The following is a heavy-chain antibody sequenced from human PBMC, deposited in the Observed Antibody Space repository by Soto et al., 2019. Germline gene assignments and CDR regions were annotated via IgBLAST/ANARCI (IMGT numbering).Heavy chain of an antibody. CDR3: TTDPSSSWYFGVGDY. J-gene: IGHJ4*02. D-gene: IGHD6-13*01. CDR2: IKSKTDGGTT. V-gene: IGHV3-15*07. Sequence: GGSLRLSCAASGFTFSNAWMNWVRQAPGKGLEWVGRIKSKTDGGTTDYAAPGKGRFTISRDDSKNTLYLQMNSLKTEDTAVYYCTTDPSSSWYFGVGDYWGQGTLVTVSS. CDR1: GFTFSNAW.